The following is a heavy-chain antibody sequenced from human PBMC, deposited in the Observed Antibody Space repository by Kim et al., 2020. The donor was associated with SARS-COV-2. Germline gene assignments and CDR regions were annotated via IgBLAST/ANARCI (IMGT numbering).Heavy chain of an antibody. CDR1: GGSFSGYY. V-gene: IGHV4-34*01. D-gene: IGHD6-13*01. Sequence: SETLSLTCAVYGGSFSGYYWSWVRQPPGKGLEWIGEINHSGSTNYNPSLKSRVTISVDTSKNQFSLKLSSVTAADTAVYYCARERHSSSWTGRGWFDP. J-gene: IGHJ5*02. CDR2: INHSGST. CDR3: ARERHSSSWTGRGWFDP.